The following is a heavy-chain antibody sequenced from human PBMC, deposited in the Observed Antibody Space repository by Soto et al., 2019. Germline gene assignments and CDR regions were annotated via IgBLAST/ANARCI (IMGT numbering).Heavy chain of an antibody. Sequence: QVLLVESGGGVVQPGQSLRLSCAASGFIFSNFAMHWVRQAPGKGLEWMAFISYDGNNKYYADSVKDQFTISRDNSKNTVYLQMQSLRAEDTALYYCARGDYFDSSGYSFDFWGQGTLVTVSS. CDR1: GFIFSNFA. J-gene: IGHJ4*02. D-gene: IGHD3-22*01. V-gene: IGHV3-30-3*01. CDR3: ARGDYFDSSGYSFDF. CDR2: ISYDGNNK.